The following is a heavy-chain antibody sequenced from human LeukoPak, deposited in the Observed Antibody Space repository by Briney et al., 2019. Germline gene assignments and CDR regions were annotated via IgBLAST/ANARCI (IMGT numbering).Heavy chain of an antibody. Sequence: GASVKVSCKASGGTFSSYAISWVRQAPGQGLEWMGGIIPIFCTANYAQKFQGRVTITADESTSTAYMELSSLRSEDTAGYHCARDIRKDPRAFATWGHGTMFTVSS. J-gene: IGHJ3*02. CDR1: GGTFSSYA. V-gene: IGHV1-69*13. CDR3: ARDIRKDPRAFAT. CDR2: IIPIFCTA. D-gene: IGHD1-14*01.